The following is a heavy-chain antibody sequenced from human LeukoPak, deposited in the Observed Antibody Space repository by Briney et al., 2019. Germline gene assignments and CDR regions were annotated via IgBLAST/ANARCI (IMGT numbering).Heavy chain of an antibody. CDR1: GYTFTSYY. D-gene: IGHD4-17*01. J-gene: IGHJ6*03. CDR2: INPSGGST. CDR3: ARDTTVTTRFMDV. Sequence: ASVKVSCKASGYTFTSYYMHWVRQAPGQGLEWMGIINPSGGSTSYAQKFQGRVTMTRDMSTSTVYMELSSLRSEDTAVYYCARDTTVTTRFMDVWGKGTMVTVSS. V-gene: IGHV1-46*01.